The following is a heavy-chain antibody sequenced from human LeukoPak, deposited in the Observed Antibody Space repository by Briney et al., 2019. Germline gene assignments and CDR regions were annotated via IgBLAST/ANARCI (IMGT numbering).Heavy chain of an antibody. CDR2: ISGSGGST. J-gene: IGHJ4*02. CDR3: AKAPLYGTDWYFFFDC. Sequence: GGSLRLSCAASGFTFSSYEMNWVRQAPGKGLEWVSGISGSGGSTYYADSVRGRFTISRDNSKNTLYLQMNSLRAEDTATYYCAKAPLYGTDWYFFFDCWGQGTLVTVSS. D-gene: IGHD3-9*01. V-gene: IGHV3-23*01. CDR1: GFTFSSYE.